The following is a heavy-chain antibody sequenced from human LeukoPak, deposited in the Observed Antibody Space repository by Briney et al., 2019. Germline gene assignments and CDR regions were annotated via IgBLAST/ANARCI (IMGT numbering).Heavy chain of an antibody. CDR3: ARDTARITIFGVAKYMDV. Sequence: ASVKVSCKASGYTFTSYDINWVRQAPGQGLEWMGWINPNSGDTKYAQKFQGRVTMTRDTSITIAYMEVSRLRSDDTAVYYCARDTARITIFGVAKYMDVWGKGTTVTVSS. D-gene: IGHD3-3*01. CDR1: GYTFTSYD. CDR2: INPNSGDT. V-gene: IGHV1-2*02. J-gene: IGHJ6*03.